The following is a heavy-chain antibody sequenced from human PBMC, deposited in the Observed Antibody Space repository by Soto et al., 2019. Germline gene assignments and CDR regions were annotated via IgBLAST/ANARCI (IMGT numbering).Heavy chain of an antibody. CDR3: ARVFSSSWTPAYYGMDV. D-gene: IGHD6-13*01. CDR1: GFTFSSYD. J-gene: IGHJ6*02. V-gene: IGHV3-13*01. CDR2: IGTAGDT. Sequence: GGFLRLSCAAPGFTFSSYDMHWVRQATGKGLEWVSAIGTAGDTYYPGSVKGRFTISRENAKNSLYLQMNSLRAEDTAVYYCARVFSSSWTPAYYGMDVWGQGTTVTVSS.